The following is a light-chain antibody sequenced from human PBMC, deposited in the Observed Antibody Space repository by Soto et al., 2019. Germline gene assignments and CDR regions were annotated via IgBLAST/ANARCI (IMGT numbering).Light chain of an antibody. CDR3: QHRSNWPRT. J-gene: IGKJ2*01. V-gene: IGKV3-11*01. CDR2: DAS. Sequence: EIVLTQSPATLSLSPGERATLSCRASQNVGSYLGWYQQKPGQAPRLLVYDASNRATDIPARFSDSGSGTDFTLTINSLEPEDFALYYCQHRSNWPRTFGQGTKLEIK. CDR1: QNVGSY.